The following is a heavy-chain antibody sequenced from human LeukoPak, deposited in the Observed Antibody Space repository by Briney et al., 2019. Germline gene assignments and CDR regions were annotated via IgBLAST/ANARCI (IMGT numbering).Heavy chain of an antibody. V-gene: IGHV1-2*02. CDR3: ARDLETVSTGESDY. CDR2: INPNSGGT. CDR1: GYTFTSYY. J-gene: IGHJ4*02. Sequence: ASVKVSCKASGYTFTSYYMHWVRQAPGQGLEWMGWINPNSGGTNYAQKFQGRVTMTRDTSISTAYMELSRLRSDDTAVYYCARDLETVSTGESDYWGQGTLVTVSS. D-gene: IGHD4-17*01.